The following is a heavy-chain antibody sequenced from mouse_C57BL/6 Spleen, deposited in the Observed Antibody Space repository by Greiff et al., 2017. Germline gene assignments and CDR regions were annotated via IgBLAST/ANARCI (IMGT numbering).Heavy chain of an antibody. V-gene: IGHV1-11*01. CDR1: GYTFTDHI. Sequence: QVHVKQSGAELASPGASVTLSCKASGYTFTDHIMNWVKKRPGQGLEWIGRIYPVSGETNYNQKFMGKATFSVDRSSSTVYMVLNSLTSEDPAVXYCGRTEMMVTRYYAMDYWGQGTSVTVSS. J-gene: IGHJ4*01. D-gene: IGHD2-3*01. CDR2: IYPVSGET. CDR3: GRTEMMVTRYYAMDY.